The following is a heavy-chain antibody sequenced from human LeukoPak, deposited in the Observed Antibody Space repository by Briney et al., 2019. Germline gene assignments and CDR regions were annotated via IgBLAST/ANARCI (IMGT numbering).Heavy chain of an antibody. CDR1: GGSISSSN. CDR2: ISGSGGST. J-gene: IGHJ4*02. CDR3: AKASVAGRPIHWEYFDY. Sequence: LTSGTLSLTCAVSGGSISSSNWWSWVRQPPGKGLEWVSAISGSGGSTYYADSVKGRFTISRDNSKNTLYLQMNSLRAEDTALYYCAKASVAGRPIHWEYFDYWGQGTLVTVSS. V-gene: IGHV3-23*01. D-gene: IGHD6-19*01.